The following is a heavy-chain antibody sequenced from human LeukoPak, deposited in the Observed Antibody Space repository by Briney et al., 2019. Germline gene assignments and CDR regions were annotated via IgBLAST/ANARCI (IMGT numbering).Heavy chain of an antibody. CDR3: ARVGCSSTSCYSNYYYYMDV. J-gene: IGHJ6*03. V-gene: IGHV3-30*03. CDR1: GFTFSSYG. D-gene: IGHD2-2*01. Sequence: GGSLRLSCAASGFTFSSYGMHWVRQAPGKGLEWVAVISYDGSNEYYADSVKGRFTISRDNSKNTLYLQMNSLRAEDTAVYYCARVGCSSTSCYSNYYYYMDVWGKGTTVTVSS. CDR2: ISYDGSNE.